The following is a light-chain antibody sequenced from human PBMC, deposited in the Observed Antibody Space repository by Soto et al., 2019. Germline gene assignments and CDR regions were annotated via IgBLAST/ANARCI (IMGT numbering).Light chain of an antibody. V-gene: IGLV2-14*03. CDR1: SSDVGGYNF. J-gene: IGLJ2*01. Sequence: QSVLTQPASVSGSPGQSIAISCTGTSSDVGGYNFVSWYQQHPGKAPKLVIYDVNIRPSVVSDRFSGSKSGNTASLTISGLQAEDEADYYCSSYSGSSTLVVFGGGTKLTVL. CDR3: SSYSGSSTLVV. CDR2: DVN.